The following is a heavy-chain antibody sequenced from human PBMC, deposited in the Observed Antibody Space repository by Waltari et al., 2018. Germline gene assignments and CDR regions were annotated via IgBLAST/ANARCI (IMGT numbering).Heavy chain of an antibody. V-gene: IGHV1-69*01. CDR1: GGTFSSYA. D-gene: IGHD5-12*01. Sequence: QVQLVQSGAEVKKPGSSVKVSCKASGGTFSSYAISWVGQAPGQGLEWMGGTIPSVGPANDAPKFPGRFPITANETTSTAYMELSRLRSEDTAVYYCAREGRDGYNLPDDYWGQGTLVTVSS. J-gene: IGHJ4*02. CDR2: TIPSVGPA. CDR3: AREGRDGYNLPDDY.